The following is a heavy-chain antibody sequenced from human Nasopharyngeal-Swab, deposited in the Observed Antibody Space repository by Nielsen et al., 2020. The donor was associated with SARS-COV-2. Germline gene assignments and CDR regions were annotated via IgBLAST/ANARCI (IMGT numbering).Heavy chain of an antibody. Sequence: GASLKISCKASGYNFACYWIGWVRQLPGRGLEWMGIIYPGDSDTRYSPSFQGQVTISVDKSINTAFLHSSSLKASDIATYYCARSGTYYGMDVWGQGTTVIVSS. D-gene: IGHD1-26*01. CDR1: GYNFACYW. CDR3: ARSGTYYGMDV. V-gene: IGHV5-51*01. J-gene: IGHJ6*02. CDR2: IYPGDSDT.